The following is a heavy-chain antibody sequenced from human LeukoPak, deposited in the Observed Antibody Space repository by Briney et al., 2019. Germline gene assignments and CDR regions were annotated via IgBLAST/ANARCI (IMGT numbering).Heavy chain of an antibody. D-gene: IGHD6-6*01. CDR1: GGTFSSYT. CDR2: IIPILGIA. Sequence: SVEVSCKASGGTFSSYTISWVRQAPGQGLEWMGRIIPILGIANYAQKFQGRVTITADKSTSTAYMELSSLRSEDTAVYYCARANSSNGSYFDYWGQGTLVTVSS. J-gene: IGHJ4*02. V-gene: IGHV1-69*02. CDR3: ARANSSNGSYFDY.